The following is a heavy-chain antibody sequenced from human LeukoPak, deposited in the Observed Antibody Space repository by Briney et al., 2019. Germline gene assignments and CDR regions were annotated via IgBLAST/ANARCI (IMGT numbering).Heavy chain of an antibody. J-gene: IGHJ6*03. CDR3: ARAGSRTLTGYYYYYYMDV. Sequence: ASVKVSCKASGYTFTGYYMHWVRQAPGQGLEWMGWINPNSGGTNYAQKFQGRVTMTRDTSISTAYMELSRLRSDDTAVYYCARAGSRTLTGYYYYYYMDVWGKGTTVTISS. V-gene: IGHV1-2*02. CDR2: INPNSGGT. D-gene: IGHD3-9*01. CDR1: GYTFTGYY.